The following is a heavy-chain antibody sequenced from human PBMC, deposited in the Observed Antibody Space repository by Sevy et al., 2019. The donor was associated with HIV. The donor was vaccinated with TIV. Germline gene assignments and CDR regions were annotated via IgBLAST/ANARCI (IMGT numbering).Heavy chain of an antibody. CDR3: AKADGQGPYYYDSSGYFDY. CDR1: GFTFSSYG. J-gene: IGHJ4*02. V-gene: IGHV3-30*18. D-gene: IGHD3-22*01. CDR2: ISYDGSNK. Sequence: GGSLRLSCAASGFTFSSYGMHWVRQAPGKGLEWVAVISYDGSNKYYEDSVKGRFTISRDNSKNTLYLQMNSLRAEDTTVYYCAKADGQGPYYYDSSGYFDYWGQGTLVTVSS.